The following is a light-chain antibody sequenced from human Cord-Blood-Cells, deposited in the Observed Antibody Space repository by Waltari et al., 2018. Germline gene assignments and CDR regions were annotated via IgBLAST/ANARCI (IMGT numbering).Light chain of an antibody. Sequence: IVLTQSPATLSSSPGERATLSCRASQSVSSYLAWYQQKPGQAPRLLIYDASNRATGIPARFSGSGSGRDFTLTISSLEPEDFAVYYCQQRSNWPITFGQGTRLEIK. J-gene: IGKJ5*01. CDR1: QSVSSY. V-gene: IGKV3-11*02. CDR2: DAS. CDR3: QQRSNWPIT.